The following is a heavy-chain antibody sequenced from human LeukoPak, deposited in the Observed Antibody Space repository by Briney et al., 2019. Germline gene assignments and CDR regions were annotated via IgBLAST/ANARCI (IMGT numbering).Heavy chain of an antibody. D-gene: IGHD1-26*01. J-gene: IGHJ4*02. V-gene: IGHV3-21*01. CDR1: GFTFSSYN. Sequence: GGSLRLSCAASGFTFSSYNMNWVRQAPGKGLEWVSSISRSSDYIYYADSVKGRFTVSRDNAKNSLYLQMNSLRAEDTAVYYCAREELSYWGQGTLVTVSS. CDR2: ISRSSDYI. CDR3: AREELSY.